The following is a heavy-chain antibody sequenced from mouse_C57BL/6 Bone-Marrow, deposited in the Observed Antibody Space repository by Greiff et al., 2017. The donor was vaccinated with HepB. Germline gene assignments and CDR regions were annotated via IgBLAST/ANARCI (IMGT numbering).Heavy chain of an antibody. Sequence: EVHLVESGGGLVKPGGSLKLSCAASGFTFTDYGMHWVRQAPEKGLEWVAYISSGSSNIYYADTVKGRCPISSDNSKNTLFLLMTSLRSEDTAMYYCARREFAYWGQGTLVTVSA. CDR2: ISSGSSNI. CDR3: ARREFAY. V-gene: IGHV5-17*01. J-gene: IGHJ3*01. CDR1: GFTFTDYG.